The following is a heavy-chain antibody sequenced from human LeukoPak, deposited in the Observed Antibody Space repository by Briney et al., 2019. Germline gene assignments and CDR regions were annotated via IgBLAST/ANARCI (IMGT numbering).Heavy chain of an antibody. CDR3: ARGPNSNWSGLDF. D-gene: IGHD6-6*01. CDR1: GFTFSSSA. Sequence: GGSLRLSCAASGFTFSSSAMSWVRQVPGKGLEWVSGISASGGSTSYADSVRGRFTISRDNSKNTLYVQMNSLRDEATAVYYCARGPNSNWSGLDFWGQGTLLTVSS. CDR2: ISASGGST. V-gene: IGHV3-23*01. J-gene: IGHJ4*02.